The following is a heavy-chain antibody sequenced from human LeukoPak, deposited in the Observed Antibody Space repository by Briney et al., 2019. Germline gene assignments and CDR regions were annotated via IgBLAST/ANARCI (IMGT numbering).Heavy chain of an antibody. Sequence: GGSLRLSCAASGFTFSSYNMNWVRQAPGRGLEWVSSITSSSSYIYYADSVKGRFTISRDNAKNSLYLQMNSLRPEDTALYYCARGGPLWPPDALDFWGQGTLVTVSS. J-gene: IGHJ4*02. D-gene: IGHD3-10*01. CDR2: ITSSSSYI. CDR3: ARGGPLWPPDALDF. V-gene: IGHV3-21*04. CDR1: GFTFSSYN.